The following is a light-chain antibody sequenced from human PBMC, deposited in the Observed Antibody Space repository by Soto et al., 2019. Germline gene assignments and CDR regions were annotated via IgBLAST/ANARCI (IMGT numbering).Light chain of an antibody. CDR1: SSNIENNY. J-gene: IGLJ2*01. Sequence: QSVLTQPPSVSAAPGQKVTISCSGSSSNIENNYVSWYQQLPGTAPKLLIYDTHKRPSRIPDRFSGSRSGTSATLGITGLQTGDEADYYCGTWDSSLSSVVFGGGTKLTV. CDR2: DTH. CDR3: GTWDSSLSSVV. V-gene: IGLV1-51*01.